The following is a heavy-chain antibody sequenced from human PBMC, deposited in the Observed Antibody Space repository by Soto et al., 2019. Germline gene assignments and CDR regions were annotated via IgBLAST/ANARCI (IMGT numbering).Heavy chain of an antibody. Sequence: QVPLVQSGAKVKKPGASVKVSCKASGYTFTSYGISWVRQAPGQGLEWMGWISAYNGNTNYAQKLQGRVTMTTDTSTSTAYMELRSLRSDDTAVYYCARDERTNYDFWSGSLPYFDYWGQGTLVTVSS. CDR3: ARDERTNYDFWSGSLPYFDY. V-gene: IGHV1-18*01. CDR1: GYTFTSYG. J-gene: IGHJ4*02. CDR2: ISAYNGNT. D-gene: IGHD3-3*01.